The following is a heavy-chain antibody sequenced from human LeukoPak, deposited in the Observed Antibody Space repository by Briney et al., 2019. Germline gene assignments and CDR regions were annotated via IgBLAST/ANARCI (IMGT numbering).Heavy chain of an antibody. CDR3: ARDLGGYSYGWGMDV. V-gene: IGHV4-39*07. CDR2: IYYSGST. D-gene: IGHD5-18*01. J-gene: IGHJ6*02. CDR1: GGSISSSSYY. Sequence: SETLSLTCTVSGGSISSSSYYWGWIRQPPGKGLEWIGSIYYSGSTYYNPSLKSRVTISVDTSKNQFSLKLSSVTAADTAVYYCARDLGGYSYGWGMDVWGQGTTVTVSS.